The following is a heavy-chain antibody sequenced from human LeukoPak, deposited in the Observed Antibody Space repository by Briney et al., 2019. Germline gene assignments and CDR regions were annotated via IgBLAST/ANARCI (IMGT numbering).Heavy chain of an antibody. CDR3: ARGGDYIVGATFLDWFDP. CDR2: IIPIFGTA. J-gene: IGHJ5*02. CDR1: GGTFSSYA. D-gene: IGHD1-26*01. Sequence: GASVKVSCKASGGTFSSYAISWVRQAPGQGLEWMGGIIPIFGTANYAQKFQGRVTITADESTSTAYMELSSLRSEDTAVYYCARGGDYIVGATFLDWFDPWGQGTLVTVSS. V-gene: IGHV1-69*13.